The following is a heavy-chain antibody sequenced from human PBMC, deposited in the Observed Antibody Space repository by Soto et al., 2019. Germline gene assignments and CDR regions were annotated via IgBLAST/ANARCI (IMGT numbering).Heavy chain of an antibody. J-gene: IGHJ6*02. D-gene: IGHD3-22*01. CDR2: IIPVFGLV. CDR3: AGGRIVVVGSRAYYGMDV. V-gene: IGHV1-69*01. Sequence: QVHLLLQSGAEVKKPGSSVKVSCKASGGTPSNSAISWVRQAPGQGLEWMGGIIPVFGLVKYAQNFQGRVTITADESTNKAYMERSSLRPEDTAVYYCAGGRIVVVGSRAYYGMDVWGQGTTVTVPS. CDR1: GGTPSNSA.